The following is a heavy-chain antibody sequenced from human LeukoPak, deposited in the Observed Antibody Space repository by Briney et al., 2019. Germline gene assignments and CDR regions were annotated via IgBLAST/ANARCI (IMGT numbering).Heavy chain of an antibody. D-gene: IGHD3-22*01. J-gene: IGHJ4*02. Sequence: ASVKVSCKVSGYTLTELSMHWVRQAPGKGLEWMGGFDPEDGETIYAQKFQGRVTMTEDTSTDTAYMELSSLRSEDTAVYYCAISDSSGYYSQPGIPDYWGQGTLVTVSS. V-gene: IGHV1-24*01. CDR3: AISDSSGYYSQPGIPDY. CDR1: GYTLTELS. CDR2: FDPEDGET.